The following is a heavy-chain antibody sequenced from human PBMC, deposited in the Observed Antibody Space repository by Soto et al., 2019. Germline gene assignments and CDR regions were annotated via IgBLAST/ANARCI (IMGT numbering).Heavy chain of an antibody. Sequence: EVQLLESGGGLVQPGGSLRLSCAASGFSLTNHAMSWVRQAPGKELEWVSAISIRGERTYYADSVKGRFTISRDNSRNTLYLHMYSLRAEDTAVYFCAQNGGSGTFYAFDYWGQGTLVTVSS. CDR2: ISIRGERT. J-gene: IGHJ4*02. CDR1: GFSLTNHA. D-gene: IGHD3-10*01. CDR3: AQNGGSGTFYAFDY. V-gene: IGHV3-23*01.